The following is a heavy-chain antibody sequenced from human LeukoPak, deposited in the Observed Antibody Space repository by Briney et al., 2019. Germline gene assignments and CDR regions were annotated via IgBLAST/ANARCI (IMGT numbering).Heavy chain of an antibody. CDR1: GFTFSSYW. CDR2: IKPDGSGK. Sequence: GGSLRLSCAASGFTFSSYWMSWVRQAPGKGPEWVANIKPDGSGKYYVDSVKGRFTISRDNAENSLFLHMNSLRAEDTAVYYCARCAVAAAGDYWGRGTLVTVSS. J-gene: IGHJ4*02. D-gene: IGHD6-13*01. V-gene: IGHV3-7*01. CDR3: ARCAVAAAGDY.